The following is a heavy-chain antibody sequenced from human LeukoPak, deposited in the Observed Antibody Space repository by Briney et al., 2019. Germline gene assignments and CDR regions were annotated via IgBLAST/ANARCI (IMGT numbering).Heavy chain of an antibody. CDR2: IYYSGST. CDR3: ARDTLYCSSTSCQNYYYMDV. Sequence: SETLSLTCSVSGGSISSSAYYWGWIRQPPGKGLEWIGNIYYSGSTYYNPSLKSRVTISLNTSKNQFSLELISVTAADTAVYYCARDTLYCSSTSCQNYYYMDVWGKGTTVTISS. CDR1: GGSISSSAYY. V-gene: IGHV4-39*02. D-gene: IGHD2-2*01. J-gene: IGHJ6*03.